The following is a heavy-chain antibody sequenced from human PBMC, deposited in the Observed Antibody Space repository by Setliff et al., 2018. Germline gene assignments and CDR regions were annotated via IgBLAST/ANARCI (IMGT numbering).Heavy chain of an antibody. CDR3: TRQASPHPDSSGFYYDLRFYYYMDV. V-gene: IGHV3-73*01. Sequence: LTCAASGFTFSGSAMHWVRQASGKGLEWVGRIRSRPDNYATTYAASVKGRFTISRDDSKNTAYLQMNSLKTEDTAVYYCTRQASPHPDSSGFYYDLRFYYYMDVWGKGTTVTVSS. D-gene: IGHD3-22*01. CDR2: IRSRPDNYAT. J-gene: IGHJ6*03. CDR1: GFTFSGSA.